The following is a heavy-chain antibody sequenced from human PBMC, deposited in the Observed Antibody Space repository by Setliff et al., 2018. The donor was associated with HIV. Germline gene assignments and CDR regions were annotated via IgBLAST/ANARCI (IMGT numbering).Heavy chain of an antibody. CDR1: GYSSTSYW. V-gene: IGHV5-51*01. J-gene: IGHJ4*02. CDR2: IYLDDSDT. CDR3: TRHGMVNDRTDY. D-gene: IGHD3-22*01. Sequence: GESLKISCKGPGYSSTSYWIGWVRQMPGKGLEWMGIIYLDDSDTRYSPAFQGHVNISVDKSITTAYLQWKSLKTSDTAMYYCTRHGMVNDRTDYWGQGTLVTVSS.